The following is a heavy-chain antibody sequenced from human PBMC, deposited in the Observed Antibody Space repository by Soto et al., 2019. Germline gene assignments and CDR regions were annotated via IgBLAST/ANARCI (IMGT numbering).Heavy chain of an antibody. CDR2: IYYSGST. CDR1: GGSISSGDYY. CDR3: ARVSGFWSGYYSRNQYYFDY. Sequence: QVQLQESGPGLVKPSQTLSLTCTVSGGSISSGDYYWSWIRQPPGKGLEWIGYIYYSGSTYYNPSLKSRVTISVDTSKNQFSLKLSSVTAADTAVYYCARVSGFWSGYYSRNQYYFDYWGQGTLVTVSS. V-gene: IGHV4-30-4*01. D-gene: IGHD3-3*01. J-gene: IGHJ4*02.